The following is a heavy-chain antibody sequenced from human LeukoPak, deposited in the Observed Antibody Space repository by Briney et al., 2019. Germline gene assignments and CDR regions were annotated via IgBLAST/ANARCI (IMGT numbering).Heavy chain of an antibody. D-gene: IGHD2-8*02. CDR1: GFTLSGYW. V-gene: IGHV3-74*01. CDR3: TRVQAGRSGLMDV. J-gene: IGHJ6*02. Sequence: GGSLRLSCAASGFTLSGYWMHWVRQAPGEGLVWVSRIDPDGITTNYADSVKGRFTTSRDKARNTLYLQMNSLTAEDTALYYCTRVQAGRSGLMDVWGRGTTVTVSS. CDR2: IDPDGITT.